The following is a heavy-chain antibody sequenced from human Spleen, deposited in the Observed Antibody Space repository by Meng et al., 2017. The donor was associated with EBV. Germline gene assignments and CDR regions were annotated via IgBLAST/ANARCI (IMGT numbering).Heavy chain of an antibody. CDR3: ARRPGSPTSRFDY. CDR1: GFTLTTSGVG. J-gene: IGHJ4*02. CDR2: IYWNGEI. Sequence: QITLKESGPALVKPTQTLTVTCTFSGFTLTTSGVGVAWIRQPPGKALEWLALIYWNGEIRYSPSLKSRLTVTRDTSKNQVVLTMTNMDPVDTATYYCARRPGSPTSRFDYWGQGTLVTVSS. D-gene: IGHD6-13*01. V-gene: IGHV2-5*01.